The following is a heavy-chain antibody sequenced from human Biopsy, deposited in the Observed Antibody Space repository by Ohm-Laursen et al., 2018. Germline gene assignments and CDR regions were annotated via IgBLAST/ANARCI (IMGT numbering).Heavy chain of an antibody. J-gene: IGHJ2*01. V-gene: IGHV3-33*04. CDR2: IWYDGTNE. Sequence: SLRLSCAASGFTFGHYAMHWVRQAPGKGLEWISLIWYDGTNEDYADSVKGRFTISRDNSKNTLYLQINTLTLEDTAFYYCARGLSSGRYGYFDVWGRGTLVTASS. CDR1: GFTFGHYA. CDR3: ARGLSSGRYGYFDV. D-gene: IGHD6-19*01.